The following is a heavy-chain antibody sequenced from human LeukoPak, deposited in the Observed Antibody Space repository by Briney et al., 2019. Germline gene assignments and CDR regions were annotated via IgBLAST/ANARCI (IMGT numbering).Heavy chain of an antibody. CDR3: AKLHNLNCDY. J-gene: IGHJ4*02. CDR1: GFTFGAYT. V-gene: IGHV3-21*04. D-gene: IGHD1-14*01. Sequence: GGSLRLSCAASGFTFGAYTINWVRQAPGKGLEWVSCIFSRSESILYADSVKGRFTISRDNSKNTLSLQMNSLRPEDTAVYYCAKLHNLNCDYWGLGTLVTVSS. CDR2: IFSRSESI.